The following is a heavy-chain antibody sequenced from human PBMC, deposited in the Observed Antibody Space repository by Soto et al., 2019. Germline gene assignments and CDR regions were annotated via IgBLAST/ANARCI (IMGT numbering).Heavy chain of an antibody. V-gene: IGHV3-23*01. CDR1: GFTFSSYA. D-gene: IGHD3-10*01. Sequence: GSLRLSCAASGFTFSSYAMSWVRQAPGKGLEWDSAISGSGGSTYYADSVKGRFTISRDNSKNTLYLQMSSLRAEDTAVYYCAKFSGSYSPCFDPWRQRTLVTVAS. CDR2: ISGSGGST. CDR3: AKFSGSYSPCFDP. J-gene: IGHJ5*02.